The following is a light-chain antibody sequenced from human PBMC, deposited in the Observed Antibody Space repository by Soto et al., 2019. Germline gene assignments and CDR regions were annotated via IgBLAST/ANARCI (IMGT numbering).Light chain of an antibody. CDR2: DAS. J-gene: IGKJ1*01. CDR1: QSIGNF. CDR3: QQSYSTPRT. V-gene: IGKV1-39*01. Sequence: DIQMTQSPSPLSASVGDRITITCRASQSIGNFLNWYQQRPGKAPKLLIYDASNLYSGVPSRFSGSGSGTDFTLTISSLQPEDFATYYCQQSYSTPRTFGQGTKVDIK.